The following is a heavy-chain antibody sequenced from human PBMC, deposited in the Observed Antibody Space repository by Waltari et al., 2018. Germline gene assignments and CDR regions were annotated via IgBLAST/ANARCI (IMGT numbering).Heavy chain of an antibody. CDR3: AADLGSGGYYLVHFDY. CDR1: GFPFSSCA. Sequence: EVQLLESGGGLVQPGGSLRLSCATSGFPFSSCAMNWVRQAPGKGLQWVSGIRGSGGGTFYGDSVKGRFTISRDNSKNTLYLQMNSLTAEDTALYYCAADLGSGGYYLVHFDYWGQGALVTVSS. CDR2: IRGSGGGT. D-gene: IGHD3-22*01. V-gene: IGHV3-23*01. J-gene: IGHJ4*02.